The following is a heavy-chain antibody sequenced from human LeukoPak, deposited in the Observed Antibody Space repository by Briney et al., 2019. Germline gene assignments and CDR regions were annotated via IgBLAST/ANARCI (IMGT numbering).Heavy chain of an antibody. CDR1: GGSISSGGYY. Sequence: PSETLSLTCTVSGGSISSGGYYWSWIRQPPGKGLEWIGEINHSGSTNYNPSLKSRVTISVDTSKNQFSLKLSSVTAADTAVYYCARGQLAIHWGQGTLVTVSS. D-gene: IGHD6-6*01. V-gene: IGHV4-39*07. CDR2: INHSGST. J-gene: IGHJ4*02. CDR3: ARGQLAIH.